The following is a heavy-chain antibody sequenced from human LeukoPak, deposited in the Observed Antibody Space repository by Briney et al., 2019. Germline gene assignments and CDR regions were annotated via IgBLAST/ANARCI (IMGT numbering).Heavy chain of an antibody. CDR1: GGSISSYY. CDR2: IYYSGST. Sequence: ETLSLTCTVSGGSISSYYWSWIRRPPGKGLEWIGYIYYSGSTNYNPSLKSRVTISVDTSKNQFSLKLSSVTAADTAVYYCARVRWFGELSFDYWGQGTLVTVSS. CDR3: ARVRWFGELSFDY. D-gene: IGHD3-10*01. V-gene: IGHV4-59*01. J-gene: IGHJ4*02.